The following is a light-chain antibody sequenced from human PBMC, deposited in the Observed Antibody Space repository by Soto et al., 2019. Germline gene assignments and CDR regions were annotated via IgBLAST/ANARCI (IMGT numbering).Light chain of an antibody. CDR3: CSYAGTNAYL. Sequence: QSVLTQPPSASGSPGQSVTISCTGTSSDIGGYKYVSWYQQHPGKAPKLIIYEVGLRPSGVPDRFAGSKSGNTASLTVSGRQAEDEADYHCCSYAGTNAYLFGPGTKLTAL. CDR1: SSDIGGYKY. J-gene: IGLJ1*01. CDR2: EVG. V-gene: IGLV2-8*01.